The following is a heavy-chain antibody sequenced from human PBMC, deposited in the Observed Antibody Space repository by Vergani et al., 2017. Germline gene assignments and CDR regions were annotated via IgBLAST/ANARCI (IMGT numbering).Heavy chain of an antibody. CDR2: IYYSGST. CDR3: ARDSELLNAFDC. V-gene: IGHV4-39*07. CDR1: GGSISSSSYY. Sequence: QLQLQESGPGLVKPSETLSLTCTVSGGSISSSSYYWGWIRQPPGKGLEWIGSIYYSGSTYYNPSLKSRVTISVDTSKNQFSLKLSSVTAADTAVYYCARDSELLNAFDCWGQGTMVTVSS. D-gene: IGHD1-26*01. J-gene: IGHJ3*01.